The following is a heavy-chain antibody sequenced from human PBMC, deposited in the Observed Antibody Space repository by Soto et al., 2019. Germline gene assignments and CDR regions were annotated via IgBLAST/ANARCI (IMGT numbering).Heavy chain of an antibody. J-gene: IGHJ5*02. CDR1: GGSISSYY. CDR2: IYYSGST. V-gene: IGHV4-59*08. CDR3: ASFDPPGYCSGGSCLGWFDP. Sequence: PSETLSLTCTVSGGSISSYYWSWIRQPPGKGLEWIGYIYYSGSTNYNPSLKSRVTISVDTSKNQFSLKLSSVTAADTAVYYGASFDPPGYCSGGSCLGWFDPWGQGTLVTVSS. D-gene: IGHD2-15*01.